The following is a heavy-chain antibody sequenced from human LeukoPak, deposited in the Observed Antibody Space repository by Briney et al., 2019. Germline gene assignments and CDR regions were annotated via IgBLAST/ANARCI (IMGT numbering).Heavy chain of an antibody. CDR1: GFTFSDYY. CDR3: ARVFNIAAAGTFDY. Sequence: GGSLRLSCAASGFTFSDYYMTWIRHAPGKSLEWVSYISGNSGYTNYADSVKGRFTISRDNAKNSLYLQMNSLRAEDTAVYYCARVFNIAAAGTFDYWGQGTLVTVSS. J-gene: IGHJ4*02. V-gene: IGHV3-11*05. D-gene: IGHD6-13*01. CDR2: ISGNSGYT.